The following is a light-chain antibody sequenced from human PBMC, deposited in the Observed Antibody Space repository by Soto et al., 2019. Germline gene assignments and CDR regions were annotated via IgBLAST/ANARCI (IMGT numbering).Light chain of an antibody. V-gene: IGLV2-14*01. Sequence: QSALTQPGSVSGSPGQSITISCTGTNSDIGGYNLVSWFQHHPGKAPKLVIYEVTHRPSGISNRFSGSKSGNTSSLTISALQAEDEASYYSTSYTNRDTLGVFGTGTKVT. CDR3: TSYTNRDTLGV. CDR2: EVT. J-gene: IGLJ1*01. CDR1: NSDIGGYNL.